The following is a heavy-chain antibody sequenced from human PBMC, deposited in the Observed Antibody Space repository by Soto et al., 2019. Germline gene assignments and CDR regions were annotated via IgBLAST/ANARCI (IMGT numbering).Heavy chain of an antibody. CDR3: AKSDYSDFFFDS. J-gene: IGHJ4*02. D-gene: IGHD4-17*01. CDR2: ISYDGSGK. CDR1: GFTFSRYC. V-gene: IGHV3-30*18. Sequence: PGGSLRLSCAASGFTFSRYCIHWVRQAPGKGLEWVAVISYDGSGKEYADSVKGRFTISRDNSKNTVYLQMNSLRVEDTSIYYCAKSDYSDFFFDSWGQGTLVTVSS.